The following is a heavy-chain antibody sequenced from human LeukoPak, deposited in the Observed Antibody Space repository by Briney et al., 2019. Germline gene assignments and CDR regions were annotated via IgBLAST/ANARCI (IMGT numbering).Heavy chain of an antibody. CDR1: GGSIGSNY. J-gene: IGHJ4*02. D-gene: IGHD3-22*01. CDR2: IYNSGST. V-gene: IGHV4-59*01. Sequence: SETLSPTCTVSGGSIGSNYWSWIRQPPGKGLEWIGYIYNSGSTNYNPSLKSRVTMSVDTSKNQFSLKLSSVTAADTAVYYCARLARDSSGYDRFDYWGQGTLVTVSS. CDR3: ARLARDSSGYDRFDY.